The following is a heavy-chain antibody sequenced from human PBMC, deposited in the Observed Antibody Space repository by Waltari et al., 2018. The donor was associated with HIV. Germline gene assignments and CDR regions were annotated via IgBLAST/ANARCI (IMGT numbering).Heavy chain of an antibody. Sequence: QGQLVASGGGVVQPGGSLRLSCAASGFSFSISGMHWVRQAPGKGLEWVTFIRYDGNTKYYADSVKGRFTISRDNSKNTLYLQMSSLRAEDTAVYYCAKELRSGYSYYYYGMDVWGQGTTVTVSS. J-gene: IGHJ6*02. CDR2: IRYDGNTK. CDR1: GFSFSISG. CDR3: AKELRSGYSYYYYGMDV. D-gene: IGHD2-15*01. V-gene: IGHV3-30*02.